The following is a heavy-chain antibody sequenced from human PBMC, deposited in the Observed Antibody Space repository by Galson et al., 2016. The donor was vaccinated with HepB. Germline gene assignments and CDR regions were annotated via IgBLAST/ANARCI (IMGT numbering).Heavy chain of an antibody. CDR3: ARAGAYGSGSYEWSY. D-gene: IGHD3-10*01. Sequence: SETLSLTCTVSGGSISSYYWSWIRQPPGKGLEWIGYIYYSGSTDYNPSLKSRVTISLDASKNQFSLKLSSVTAADTAVYYCARAGAYGSGSYEWSYWGQGTLVTVSS. J-gene: IGHJ4*02. CDR1: GGSISSYY. V-gene: IGHV4-59*01. CDR2: IYYSGST.